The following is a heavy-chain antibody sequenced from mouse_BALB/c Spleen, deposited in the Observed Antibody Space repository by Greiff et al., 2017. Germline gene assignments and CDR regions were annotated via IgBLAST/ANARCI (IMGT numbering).Heavy chain of an antibody. CDR3: ARYGNYVGAMDY. V-gene: IGHV5-17*02. D-gene: IGHD2-1*01. CDR2: ISSGSSTI. CDR1: GFTFSSFG. J-gene: IGHJ4*01. Sequence: EVKLQESGGGLVQPGGSRKLSCAASGFTFSSFGMHWVRQAPEKGLEWVAYISSGSSTIYYADTVKGRFTISRDNPKNTLFLQMTSLRSEDTAMYYCARYGNYVGAMDYWGQGTSVTVSS.